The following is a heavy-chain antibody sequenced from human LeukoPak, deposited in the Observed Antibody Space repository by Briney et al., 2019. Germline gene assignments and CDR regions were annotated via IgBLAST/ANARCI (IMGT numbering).Heavy chain of an antibody. V-gene: IGHV4-39*07. CDR2: IYYTGST. J-gene: IGHJ5*02. Sequence: SETLSLTCTVSGGSISSSDYYWSWIRQPPGRGLARLGNIYYTGSTSNNPSLKSRVTFSVDTFNNQFSLHLSSVTAADTAVYYCARENYCTNGVCWAFDPWGQGTLVTVSS. CDR1: GGSISSSDYY. CDR3: ARENYCTNGVCWAFDP. D-gene: IGHD2-8*01.